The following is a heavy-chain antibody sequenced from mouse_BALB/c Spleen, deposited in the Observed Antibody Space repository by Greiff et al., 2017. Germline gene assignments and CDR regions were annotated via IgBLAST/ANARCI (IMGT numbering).Heavy chain of an antibody. CDR3: ARGGYDGYYYAMDY. D-gene: IGHD2-2*01. Sequence: QVQLQQSGPGLVAPSQSLSITCTVSGFSLTSYGVHWVRQPPGKGLEWLGVIWAGGSTNYNSALMSRLSISKDNSKSQVFLKMNSLQTDDTAMYYCARGGYDGYYYAMDYWGQGTSVTVSS. CDR2: IWAGGST. V-gene: IGHV2-9*02. CDR1: GFSLTSYG. J-gene: IGHJ4*01.